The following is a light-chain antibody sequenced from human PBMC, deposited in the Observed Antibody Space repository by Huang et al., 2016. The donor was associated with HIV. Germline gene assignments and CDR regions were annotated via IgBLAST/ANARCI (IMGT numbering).Light chain of an antibody. CDR2: DAS. CDR3: LQHNGHPLT. CDR1: QGISNR. Sequence: DIQMTQSPSVMSASVGDRVTISCRASQGISNRLVWFQQQPGRVPKRLIHDASSLESGVPTRFIGSGSGTEFTLTINSLQPEDFATYYCLQHNGHPLTFGGGTRVEIK. J-gene: IGKJ4*01. V-gene: IGKV1-17*03.